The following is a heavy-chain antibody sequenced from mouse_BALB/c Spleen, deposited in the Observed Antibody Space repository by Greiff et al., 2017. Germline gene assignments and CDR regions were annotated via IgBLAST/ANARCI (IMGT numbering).Heavy chain of an antibody. D-gene: IGHD1-2*01. V-gene: IGHV3-6*02. J-gene: IGHJ3*01. CDR2: ISYDGSN. Sequence: ESGPGLVKPSQSLSLTCSVTGYSITSGYYWNLIRQFPGNKLEWMGYISYDGSNNYNPSLKKRISITRDTSKNQFFLKLNSVTTEDTATYYCARPFITTAPAWFAYWGQGTLVTVSA. CDR1: GYSITSGYY. CDR3: ARPFITTAPAWFAY.